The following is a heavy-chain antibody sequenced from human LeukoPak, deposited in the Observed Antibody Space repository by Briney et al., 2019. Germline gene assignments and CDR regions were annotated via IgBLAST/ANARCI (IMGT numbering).Heavy chain of an antibody. CDR3: ARDRGSGSYYRWFWFDP. J-gene: IGHJ5*02. CDR1: GYTFTSYY. V-gene: IGHV1-46*01. D-gene: IGHD1-26*01. Sequence: ASVKVSCKASGYTFTSYYMHWVRHAPGQGLEWMGIINPSGGSTSYAQKFQGRVTMTRDTSTGTVYMELSSLRSEDTAVYYCARDRGSGSYYRWFWFDPWGQGTLVTVSS. CDR2: INPSGGST.